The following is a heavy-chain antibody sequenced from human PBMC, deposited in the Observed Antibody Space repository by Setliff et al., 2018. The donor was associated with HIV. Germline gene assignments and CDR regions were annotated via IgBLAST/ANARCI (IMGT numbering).Heavy chain of an antibody. D-gene: IGHD6-6*01. CDR2: ISAYNGNT. Sequence: GASVKVSCKASGYTFTSFAISWVRQAPGQGLEWMAWISAYNGNTNYAQRLQGRVTVTTDTSTSTAYMELRSLRSDDTAVYFCAREGSMGPPYYYAMDIWGQGTTVTVSS. CDR3: AREGSMGPPYYYAMDI. CDR1: GYTFTSFA. J-gene: IGHJ6*02. V-gene: IGHV1-18*01.